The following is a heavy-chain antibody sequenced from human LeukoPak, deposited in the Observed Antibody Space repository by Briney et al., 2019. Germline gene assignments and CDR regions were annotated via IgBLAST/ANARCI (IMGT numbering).Heavy chain of an antibody. D-gene: IGHD3-22*01. J-gene: IGHJ3*02. CDR3: ARDPTNRYYDSSTSI. CDR1: GFTVSSNY. CDR2: IYSGGST. Sequence: GGSLRLSCAASGFTVSSNYMSWVRQAPGKGLEWVSVIYSGGSTYYADSVKGRFTISRDNSKNTLYLQMNSLRAEDAAVYYCARDPTNRYYDSSTSIWGQGTMVTVSS. V-gene: IGHV3-66*01.